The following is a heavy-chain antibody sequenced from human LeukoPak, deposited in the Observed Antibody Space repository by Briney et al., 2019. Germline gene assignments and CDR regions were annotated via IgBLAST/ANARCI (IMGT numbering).Heavy chain of an antibody. Sequence: GGSLRLSCAASGFVFRENDMNWVRQAPGKGLEWVSGIRGYDGYTEYADSVKGRFTISRDNSRDTLFLEMNNLRIEDTAIYYCAKNFSMMVFWGPGTQVTVSS. J-gene: IGHJ4*02. CDR2: IRGYDGYT. CDR1: GFVFREND. D-gene: IGHD3/OR15-3a*01. CDR3: AKNFSMMVF. V-gene: IGHV3-23*01.